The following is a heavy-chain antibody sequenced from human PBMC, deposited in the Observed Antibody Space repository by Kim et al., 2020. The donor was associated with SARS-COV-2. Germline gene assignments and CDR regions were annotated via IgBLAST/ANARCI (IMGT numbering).Heavy chain of an antibody. CDR1: GGTFSSYA. J-gene: IGHJ5*02. Sequence: SVKVSCKASGGTFSSYAISWVRQAPGQGLEWMGGIIPIFGTANYAQKFQGRVTITADESTSTAYMELSSLRSEDTAVYYCAMFDYYGSGSLTENWFDPWGQGTLVTVSS. CDR2: IIPIFGTA. CDR3: AMFDYYGSGSLTENWFDP. D-gene: IGHD3-10*01. V-gene: IGHV1-69*13.